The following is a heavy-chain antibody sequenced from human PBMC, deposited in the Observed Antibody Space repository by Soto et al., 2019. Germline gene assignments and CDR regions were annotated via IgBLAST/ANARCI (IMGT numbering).Heavy chain of an antibody. CDR1: GYTFTSYA. V-gene: IGHV1-3*01. Sequence: GASVKVSCKASGYTFTSYAMHWVRQAPGQRIEWMGWISAGNGNTKYSQKFQGRVTITRDTSASTAYMELSSLRSEDTAVYYCASDLGGWPDFCGQGTLVTVSS. J-gene: IGHJ4*02. CDR2: ISAGNGNT. CDR3: ASDLGGWPDF. D-gene: IGHD2-15*01.